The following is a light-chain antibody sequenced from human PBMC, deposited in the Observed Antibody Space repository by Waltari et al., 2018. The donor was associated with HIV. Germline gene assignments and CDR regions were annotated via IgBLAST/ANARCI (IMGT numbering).Light chain of an antibody. CDR2: WAS. Sequence: DIVMTQSPDSLVVSLGERATINCKSSQSVLYSSNNKNYLAWYQQKLGQPPKLLIYWASTRESGVPYRFSGSGAGTDFTLTISSLQAEDVAVYYCQQYYSTPLAFGQGTKVEIK. V-gene: IGKV4-1*01. CDR1: QSVLYSSNNKNY. CDR3: QQYYSTPLA. J-gene: IGKJ1*01.